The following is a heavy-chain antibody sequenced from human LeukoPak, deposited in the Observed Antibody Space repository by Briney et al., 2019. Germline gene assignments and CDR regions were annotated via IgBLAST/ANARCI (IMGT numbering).Heavy chain of an antibody. J-gene: IGHJ4*02. CDR1: GFTFSSFA. V-gene: IGHV3-30-3*01. CDR2: ISYDGSND. D-gene: IGHD3-9*01. Sequence: GGSLRLSCGASGFTFSSFAMHWVRQAPGKGLEWLAVISYDGSNDYYAGSLKGRFTMSRDNSRNTLYLQMNSLRAEDTAVYYCAKGKDYYDILTGYRTGYFDYWGQGTLVTVSS. CDR3: AKGKDYYDILTGYRTGYFDY.